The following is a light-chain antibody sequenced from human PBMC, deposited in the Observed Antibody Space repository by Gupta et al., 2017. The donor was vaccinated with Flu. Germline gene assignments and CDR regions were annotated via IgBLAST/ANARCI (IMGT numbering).Light chain of an antibody. V-gene: IGKV2-24*01. CDR3: MQAKQFPHT. CDR1: QSRVHSDGNTY. J-gene: IGKJ2*01. Sequence: VTLGQPASISCRSSQSRVHSDGNTYLSWIQQRPGQPPRLLIYKSSNRCSGVPDRFSGSGTGTDFTLKISRVEAEDVGVYYCMQAKQFPHTFGQGTKMEIK. CDR2: KSS.